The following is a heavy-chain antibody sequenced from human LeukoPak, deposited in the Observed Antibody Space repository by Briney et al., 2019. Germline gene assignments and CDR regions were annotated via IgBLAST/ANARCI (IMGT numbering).Heavy chain of an antibody. J-gene: IGHJ4*02. D-gene: IGHD6-13*01. CDR1: GFAFSSYW. CDR2: MKYDGSEK. V-gene: IGHV3-7*01. CDR3: ARDIEAAGLFLDY. Sequence: PGGSLRLFCAASGFAFSSYWMSWVSQARGKGREWVANMKYDGSEKYYVASVKGRFTISRDNAKNSLYLQMNSLRAEDMAVYYCARDIEAAGLFLDYWGQGTLVTVSS.